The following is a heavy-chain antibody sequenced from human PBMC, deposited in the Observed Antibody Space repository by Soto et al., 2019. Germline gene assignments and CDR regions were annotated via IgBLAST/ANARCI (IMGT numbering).Heavy chain of an antibody. D-gene: IGHD3-22*01. Sequence: SVKVSCKASGSTFSSYAISWVRQAPGQGLEWMGGIIPIFGTANYAQKFQGRVTITADESTSTAYMELSSLRSEDTAVYYCARYRNYYDSSGYILDSYYYYGMDVWGQGTTVTVSS. J-gene: IGHJ6*02. V-gene: IGHV1-69*13. CDR3: ARYRNYYDSSGYILDSYYYYGMDV. CDR1: GSTFSSYA. CDR2: IIPIFGTA.